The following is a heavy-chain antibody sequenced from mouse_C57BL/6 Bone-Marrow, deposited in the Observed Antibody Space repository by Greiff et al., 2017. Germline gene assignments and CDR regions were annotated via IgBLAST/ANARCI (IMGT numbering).Heavy chain of an antibody. D-gene: IGHD1-1*01. J-gene: IGHJ2*01. CDR1: GFNIKDYY. CDR3: TSSLISYGTNY. CDR2: IEPEDGEN. Sequence: EVQLQESGAELVKPGASVKLSCTASGFNIKDYYIHWVKQRTEQGLEWIGRIEPEDGENKYAPKFQDKATITADTSSNTAYLQLRSMTSEDTAVYYCTSSLISYGTNYGGQGTALTVTA. V-gene: IGHV14-2*01.